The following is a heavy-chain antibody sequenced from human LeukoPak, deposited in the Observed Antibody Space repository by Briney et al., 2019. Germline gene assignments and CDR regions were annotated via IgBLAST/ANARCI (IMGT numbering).Heavy chain of an antibody. J-gene: IGHJ4*02. Sequence: PGRSLRLSCTASGFTFGDYAMTWVRQAPGKGLEWVGFIASETYGGTAEYAAAVKGRFTISRDDSTSIAYLQMNSLKTEDTAVYYCTRDQSLYYRGQGTMVTDSS. CDR1: GFTFGDYA. CDR2: IASETYGGTA. V-gene: IGHV3-49*04. CDR3: TRDQSLYY.